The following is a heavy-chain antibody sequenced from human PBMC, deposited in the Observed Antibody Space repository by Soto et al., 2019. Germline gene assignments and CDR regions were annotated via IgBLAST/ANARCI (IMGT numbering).Heavy chain of an antibody. CDR2: IIPIFGTA. CDR3: ASGLTIVGANFDY. Sequence: WPSVKGSCKASGGTFSSYAISWVRQAPGQGLEWMGGIIPIFGTANYAQKFQGRVTITADESTSTAYMELSSLRSEDTAVYYCASGLTIVGANFDYWGQGTLVIVSS. CDR1: GGTFSSYA. V-gene: IGHV1-69*13. D-gene: IGHD1-26*01. J-gene: IGHJ4*02.